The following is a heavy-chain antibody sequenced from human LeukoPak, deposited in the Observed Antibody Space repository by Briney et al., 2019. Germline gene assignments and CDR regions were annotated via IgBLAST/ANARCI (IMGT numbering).Heavy chain of an antibody. J-gene: IGHJ4*02. V-gene: IGHV4-38-2*01. CDR2: IYHSGST. D-gene: IGHD1-20*01. Sequence: SETLSLTCAVSGSPISSAYYWGWIRQPPGKGLEWIGSIYHSGSTYYNPSLKSRVTISVDTSKNQFSLKLSSVTAADTAVYYCAGGDNWNVRIWGQGTLVAVSS. CDR3: AGGDNWNVRI. CDR1: GSPISSAYY.